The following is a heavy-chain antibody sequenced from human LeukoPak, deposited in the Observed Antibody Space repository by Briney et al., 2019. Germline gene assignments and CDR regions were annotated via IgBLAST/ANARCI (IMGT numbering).Heavy chain of an antibody. D-gene: IGHD1-26*01. V-gene: IGHV4-39*01. CDR1: GDSIGSGTHY. CDR2: IYYSGST. CDR3: ARHLALGPYDY. Sequence: ASETLSLTCTVSGDSIGSGTHYWGWIRQPPGKGLEWIGSIYYSGSTYYTPSLKSRVSISVDASKNQFSLKVPSVTAADTAVYYCARHLALGPYDYWGQGTLVTVSS. J-gene: IGHJ4*02.